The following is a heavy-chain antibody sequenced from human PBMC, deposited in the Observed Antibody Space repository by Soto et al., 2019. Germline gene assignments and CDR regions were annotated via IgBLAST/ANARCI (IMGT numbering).Heavy chain of an antibody. J-gene: IGHJ3*02. Sequence: KPSETLSLTCTVSGGSISSYYWSWIRQPPGKGLEWIGYIYYSGSTNYNPSLKSRVTISVDTSKNQFSLKLSSVTAADTAVYYCASAHSYYDYVWGSYRGGAFDIWGQGTMVTVSS. CDR2: IYYSGST. V-gene: IGHV4-59*01. D-gene: IGHD3-16*02. CDR1: GGSISSYY. CDR3: ASAHSYYDYVWGSYRGGAFDI.